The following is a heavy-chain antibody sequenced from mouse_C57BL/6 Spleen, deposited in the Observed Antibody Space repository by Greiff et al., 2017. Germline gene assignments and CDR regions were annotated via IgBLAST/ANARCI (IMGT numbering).Heavy chain of an antibody. CDR3: ARNYYGSRMDC. CDR2: INPSNGGT. CDR1: GYTFTSYW. V-gene: IGHV1-53*01. Sequence: QVQLQQPGTELVKPGASVKLSCKASGYTFTSYWMHWVKQRPGQGLEWIGNINPSNGGTNYNEKFKSKATLTVDTSSSTAYMQLISLTSEDSAVYDCARNYYGSRMDCWGPGTSVTVSS. D-gene: IGHD1-1*01. J-gene: IGHJ4*01.